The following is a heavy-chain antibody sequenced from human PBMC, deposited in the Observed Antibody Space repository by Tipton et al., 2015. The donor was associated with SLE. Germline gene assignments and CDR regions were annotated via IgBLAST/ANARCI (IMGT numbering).Heavy chain of an antibody. CDR2: ISGSGGST. CDR3: VKGPSSSWCFDY. D-gene: IGHD6-13*01. CDR1: GFTFSSYA. J-gene: IGHJ4*02. V-gene: IGHV3-23*01. Sequence: SLRLSCAASGFTFSSYAMSWVRQAPGKGLEWVSAISGSGGSTYYADSVKGRFTISRDNSKNTLYLQMNSLRAEDTAVYYCVKGPSSSWCFDYWGQGTLVTVSS.